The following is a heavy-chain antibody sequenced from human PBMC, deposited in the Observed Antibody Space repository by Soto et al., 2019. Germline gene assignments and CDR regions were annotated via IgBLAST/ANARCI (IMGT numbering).Heavy chain of an antibody. D-gene: IGHD3-10*01. V-gene: IGHV3-30-3*01. Sequence: GGSLRLSCAASGFTFSSYAMHWVRQAPGKGLEWVAVISYDGSNKYYADSVKGRFTISRDNSKNTLYLQMNSLRAEDTAVYYCARDRSDVLLWFGEPTTTYYGMDVWGQGTTVTVSS. CDR3: ARDRSDVLLWFGEPTTTYYGMDV. J-gene: IGHJ6*02. CDR2: ISYDGSNK. CDR1: GFTFSSYA.